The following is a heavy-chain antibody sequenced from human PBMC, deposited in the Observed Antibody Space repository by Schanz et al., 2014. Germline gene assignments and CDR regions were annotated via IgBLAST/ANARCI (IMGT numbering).Heavy chain of an antibody. J-gene: IGHJ6*02. CDR1: GGSIRSLY. CDR3: ARHLVNAYGMDV. Sequence: QVQLQESGPGLVKPSETLSLTCTVSGGSIRSLYWSWIRQPPGKGLEWLAYIDYSGYSNYSPSLESRLTISMDTSKNQFFLKVTSVTAADTAVYYCARHLVNAYGMDVWGQGTAVTVSS. V-gene: IGHV4-59*08. CDR2: IDYSGYS.